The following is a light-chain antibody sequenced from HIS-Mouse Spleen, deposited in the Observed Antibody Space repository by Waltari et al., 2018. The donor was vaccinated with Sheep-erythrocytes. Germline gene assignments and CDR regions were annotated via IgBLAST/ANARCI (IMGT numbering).Light chain of an antibody. CDR1: SSDVGGYNY. CDR2: AVS. CDR3: SSYTSSSTQV. Sequence: QSALTQPASVSGSPGQSITISCTGTSSDVGGYNYVSWYQQHPGKAPKRMIYAVSNRPSGVSNRFSGSKSGNTASLTISGLQAEDEADYYCSSYTSSSTQVFGGGTKLTVL. J-gene: IGLJ2*01. V-gene: IGLV2-14*01.